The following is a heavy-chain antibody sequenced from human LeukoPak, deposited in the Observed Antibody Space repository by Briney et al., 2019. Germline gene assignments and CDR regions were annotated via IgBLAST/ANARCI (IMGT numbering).Heavy chain of an antibody. D-gene: IGHD1-26*01. V-gene: IGHV4-34*01. CDR2: INHSGST. CDR3: ARGKVGPHPQFFDY. CDR1: GGSFSGYY. J-gene: IGHJ4*02. Sequence: PSETLSPTCAVYGGSFSGYYWSWIRQPPGKGLEWIGEINHSGSTNYNPSLKSRVTISVDTSKNQFSLKLSSVTAADTAVYYCARGKVGPHPQFFDYWGQGTLVTVSS.